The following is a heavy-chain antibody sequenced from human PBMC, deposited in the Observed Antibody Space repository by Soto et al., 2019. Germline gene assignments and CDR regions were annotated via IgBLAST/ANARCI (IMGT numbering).Heavy chain of an antibody. J-gene: IGHJ1*01. D-gene: IGHD3-22*01. Sequence: EVQLVESGGGLIQPGGSLRLSCAASGFTVSSNYMSWVRQAPGKGLEWVSVIYSGGSTYYADSVKSRFTISRDNSKNTLYLQMNSLRAEDTAVYYCARDRVESGYPEYFQHWGQGNMVTVSS. V-gene: IGHV3-53*01. CDR1: GFTVSSNY. CDR2: IYSGGST. CDR3: ARDRVESGYPEYFQH.